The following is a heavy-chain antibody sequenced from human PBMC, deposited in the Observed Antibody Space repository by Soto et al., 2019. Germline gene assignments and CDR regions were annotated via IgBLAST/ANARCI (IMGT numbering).Heavy chain of an antibody. CDR3: AREGYCSSTSCFDY. V-gene: IGHV1-3*01. Sequence: ASVKFSCKASGYTFTNYAMHWVRQAPGQRLECMGWIIAGNGNTKYSQKFQGRVTITRXTXXSXXXMXLXXLRXAXTAVYYCAREGYCSSTSCFDYWGQGTLVTVSS. J-gene: IGHJ4*02. CDR1: GYTFTNYA. D-gene: IGHD2-2*01. CDR2: IIAGNGNT.